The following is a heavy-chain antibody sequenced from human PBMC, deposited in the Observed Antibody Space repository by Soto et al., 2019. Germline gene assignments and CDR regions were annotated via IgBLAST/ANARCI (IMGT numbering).Heavy chain of an antibody. D-gene: IGHD6-19*01. CDR3: TARTGSY. J-gene: IGHJ4*02. V-gene: IGHV3-15*01. Sequence: LVLVESGGGLVRPGGSLRLSCAASGLTFSYSWMSWVRQAPGKGLEWVGRIKSKNDGGTIDYATPARGRFTISRDDSTNTLYLQRKSLKTEDTAVYYCTARTGSYWGQGTLVTVSS. CDR2: IKSKNDGGTI. CDR1: GLTFSYSW.